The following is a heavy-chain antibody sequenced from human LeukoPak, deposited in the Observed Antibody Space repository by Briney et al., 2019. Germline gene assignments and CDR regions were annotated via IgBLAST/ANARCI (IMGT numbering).Heavy chain of an antibody. CDR3: AREVFWWELPDYDAFDI. CDR1: GGSISSGGYY. V-gene: IGHV4-30-2*01. J-gene: IGHJ3*02. D-gene: IGHD1-26*01. CDR2: IYHSGST. Sequence: SETLSLTCTVSGGSISSGGYYWSWIRQPPGKGLEWIGYIYHSGSTYYNPSLKSRVTISVDRSKNQFSLKLSSVTAADTAVYYCAREVFWWELPDYDAFDIWGQGTMVTVSS.